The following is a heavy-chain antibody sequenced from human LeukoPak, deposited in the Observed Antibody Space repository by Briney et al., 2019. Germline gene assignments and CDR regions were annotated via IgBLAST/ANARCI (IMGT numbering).Heavy chain of an antibody. Sequence: GGSLRLSCAASGFTFSSYEMNWVRQAPGKGLEWVSYISSSGSTIYYADSVKGRFTISRDNAKNSLYLQMNSLRAEDTAVYYCASSTGDYVCGSYRHYYFDYWGQGTLVTVSS. CDR2: ISSSGSTI. D-gene: IGHD3-16*02. J-gene: IGHJ4*02. V-gene: IGHV3-48*03. CDR1: GFTFSSYE. CDR3: ASSTGDYVCGSYRHYYFDY.